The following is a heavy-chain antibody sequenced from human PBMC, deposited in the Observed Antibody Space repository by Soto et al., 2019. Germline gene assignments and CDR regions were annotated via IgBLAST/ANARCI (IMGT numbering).Heavy chain of an antibody. D-gene: IGHD3-3*01. Sequence: QVQLVQSGAEVKKPGSSVKVFCKASGGTFSSYAISWVRQAPGQGLEWMGGIIPIFGTANYAQKFQGRVTITADESTSTAYMELSSLRSEDTAVYYCARPYDFWSGPNYYYYYGMDVWGQGTTVTVSS. CDR1: GGTFSSYA. V-gene: IGHV1-69*01. CDR3: ARPYDFWSGPNYYYYYGMDV. J-gene: IGHJ6*02. CDR2: IIPIFGTA.